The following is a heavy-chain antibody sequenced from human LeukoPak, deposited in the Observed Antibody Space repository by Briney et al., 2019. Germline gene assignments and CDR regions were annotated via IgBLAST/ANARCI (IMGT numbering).Heavy chain of an antibody. Sequence: GGSLRLSCAASGFSVSSYDMSWVRQAPGKGLEWVSAISGSGGRTHYADSVKGRFTISRDSSKNTLYLQMNSLRAEDTAVYYCAKETSFGVLTVLRYGMDVWGQGSTVTVSS. CDR2: ISGSGGRT. J-gene: IGHJ6*02. CDR3: AKETSFGVLTVLRYGMDV. D-gene: IGHD3-3*01. V-gene: IGHV3-23*01. CDR1: GFSVSSYD.